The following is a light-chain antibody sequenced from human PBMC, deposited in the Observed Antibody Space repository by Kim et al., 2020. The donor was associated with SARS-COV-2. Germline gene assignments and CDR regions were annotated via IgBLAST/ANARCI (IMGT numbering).Light chain of an antibody. Sequence: GQSFTISCTGTTSDIGTYTYVSWYQQHPDRAPKVIIYDVTKRPSGVSNRFSGSKSADTASLTISGLQAEDEADYYCSSYTTSNTYVFGPGTKVTVL. CDR1: TSDIGTYTY. CDR2: DVT. V-gene: IGLV2-14*03. CDR3: SSYTTSNTYV. J-gene: IGLJ1*01.